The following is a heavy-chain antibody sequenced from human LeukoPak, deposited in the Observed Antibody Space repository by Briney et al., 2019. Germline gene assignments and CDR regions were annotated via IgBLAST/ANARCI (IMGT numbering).Heavy chain of an antibody. CDR3: ARHAGVWGTPEDAFDI. D-gene: IGHD3-16*01. Sequence: SETLSLTCAVYGGSFSGYYWSWIRQPPGKGLEWIGEINHSGSTNYNPSLKSRVTISVDTSKNQFSLKLTSVTAADTAVYYCARHAGVWGTPEDAFDIWGQGTMVTVSS. V-gene: IGHV4-34*01. CDR2: INHSGST. J-gene: IGHJ3*02. CDR1: GGSFSGYY.